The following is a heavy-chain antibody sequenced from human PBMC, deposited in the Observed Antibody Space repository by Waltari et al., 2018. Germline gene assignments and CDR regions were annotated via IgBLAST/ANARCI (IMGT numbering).Heavy chain of an antibody. CDR2: MNPNSGNT. CDR1: GYTFTSYV. D-gene: IGHD6-13*01. CDR3: ARGGASSSWYFGAETSNWFDP. J-gene: IGHJ5*02. Sequence: QVQLVQSGAEVKKPGASVKVSCKASGYTFTSYVINWVRQATGQGLEWMGWMNPNSGNTGYAQKFQGRVTMTRNTSISTAYMELSSLRSEDTAVYYCARGGASSSWYFGAETSNWFDPWGQGTLVTVSS. V-gene: IGHV1-8*01.